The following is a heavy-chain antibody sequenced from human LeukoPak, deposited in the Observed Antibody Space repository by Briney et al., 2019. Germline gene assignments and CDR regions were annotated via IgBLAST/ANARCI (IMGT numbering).Heavy chain of an antibody. CDR3: ASFIIAAAKYPDAFDI. D-gene: IGHD6-13*01. V-gene: IGHV1-18*01. J-gene: IGHJ3*02. Sequence: ASVKDSCKASGYTFTSYGISWVRQAPGQGLEWMGWISAYNGNTNYAQKLQGRVTMTTDTSTSTAYMELRSLRSDDTAVYYCASFIIAAAKYPDAFDIWGQGTMVTVSS. CDR2: ISAYNGNT. CDR1: GYTFTSYG.